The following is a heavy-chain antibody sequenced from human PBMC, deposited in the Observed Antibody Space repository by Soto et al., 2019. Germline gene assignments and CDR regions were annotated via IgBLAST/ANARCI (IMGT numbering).Heavy chain of an antibody. V-gene: IGHV4-59*01. J-gene: IGHJ4*02. Sequence: SETLSLTCTVSGGSISSYYWSWIRHPPGKGLEWIGYMYNTGSTIYNPSLKSRVTISVDTSKNQFSLKLNSVTAADTAVYYCARVPSYWGQGILVTVSS. CDR2: MYNTGST. D-gene: IGHD2-2*01. CDR3: ARVPSY. CDR1: GGSISSYY.